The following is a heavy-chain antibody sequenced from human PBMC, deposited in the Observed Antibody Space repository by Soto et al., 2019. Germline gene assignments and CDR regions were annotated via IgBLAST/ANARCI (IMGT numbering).Heavy chain of an antibody. CDR2: IYPGDSDT. Sequence: RGESLKISCKGSGYSFTSYWIGWVRQMPGKGLEWMGIIYPGDSDTRYSPSFQGQVTISADKSISTAYLQWSSLKASDTAMYYCARGARLPDYYYYYGMDVWGQGTTVTVSS. V-gene: IGHV5-51*01. CDR3: ARGARLPDYYYYYGMDV. J-gene: IGHJ6*02. CDR1: GYSFTSYW. D-gene: IGHD5-12*01.